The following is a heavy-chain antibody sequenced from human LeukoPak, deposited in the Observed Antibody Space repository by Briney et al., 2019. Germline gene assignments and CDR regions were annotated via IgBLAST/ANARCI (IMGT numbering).Heavy chain of an antibody. J-gene: IGHJ3*02. V-gene: IGHV4-39*01. CDR3: ARSGWRDAFDI. CDR1: GGSFSSSSYY. Sequence: PSETLSLTCTVSGGSFSSSSYYWGWLRQPPGQGLEWIGSIYYSGSTYYNPSLKSRVTMSVDTSKNQFSLKLSSVTAADTAVYYCARSGWRDAFDIWGQGTMVTVSS. D-gene: IGHD6-19*01. CDR2: IYYSGST.